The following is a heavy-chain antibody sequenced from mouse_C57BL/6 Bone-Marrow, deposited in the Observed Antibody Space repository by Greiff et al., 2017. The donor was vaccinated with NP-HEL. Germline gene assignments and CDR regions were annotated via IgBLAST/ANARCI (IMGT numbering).Heavy chain of an antibody. CDR3: ARHDYYGSSGDY. V-gene: IGHV5-12*01. CDR1: GFTFSDYY. D-gene: IGHD1-1*01. J-gene: IGHJ4*01. Sequence: EVMLVESGGGLVQPGGSLKLSCAASGFTFSDYYMYWVRQTPEKRLEWVAYISNGGGSTYYPDTVKGRFTISRDNAKNTLYLQMSRLKSEDTAMYYCARHDYYGSSGDYWGQGTSVTVSS. CDR2: ISNGGGST.